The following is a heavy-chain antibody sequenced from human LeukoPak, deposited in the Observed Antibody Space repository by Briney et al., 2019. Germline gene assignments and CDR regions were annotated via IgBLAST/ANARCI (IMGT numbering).Heavy chain of an antibody. CDR3: ARILWFGEFPLYYYYYYMDV. Sequence: GPSVKLSCNASGYTFTSYGNSWVRQAPGQGLELMGWTSAYNGNTNYAQTLQGRVTMTTDTSTSTAYMELRSLRSDDTAVYYCARILWFGEFPLYYYYYYMDVWGKGTTVTISS. J-gene: IGHJ6*03. V-gene: IGHV1-18*01. CDR1: GYTFTSYG. D-gene: IGHD3-10*01. CDR2: TSAYNGNT.